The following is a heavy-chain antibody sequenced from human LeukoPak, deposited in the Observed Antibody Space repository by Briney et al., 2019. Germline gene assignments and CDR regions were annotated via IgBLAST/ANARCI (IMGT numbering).Heavy chain of an antibody. CDR1: GFTFSRYW. CDR2: IKEDGSEK. V-gene: IGHV3-7*03. J-gene: IGHJ4*02. Sequence: GGSLRLSCTASGFTFSRYWMRWVRQVPGKGPEFVANIKEDGSEKSYVDFVKGRFTISRDNVKNSVSLQMNSLRVGDTAVYYCARDPPGESWGQGTLVTVSS. CDR3: ARDPPGES. D-gene: IGHD3-16*01.